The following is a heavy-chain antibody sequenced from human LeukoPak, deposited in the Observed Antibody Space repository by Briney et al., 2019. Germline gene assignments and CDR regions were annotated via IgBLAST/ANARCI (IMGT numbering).Heavy chain of an antibody. V-gene: IGHV4-59*01. CDR1: GGSISSYY. J-gene: IGHJ4*02. D-gene: IGHD6-13*01. CDR2: IYYSGST. CDR3: ARGASSSWYWYFDY. Sequence: SETLSLTCTVSGGSISSYYWSWIRQPSGKGLEWIGYIYYSGSTNYNPSLKSRVTISVDTSKNQFSLKLSSVTAADTAVYYCARGASSSWYWYFDYWGQGTLVTVSS.